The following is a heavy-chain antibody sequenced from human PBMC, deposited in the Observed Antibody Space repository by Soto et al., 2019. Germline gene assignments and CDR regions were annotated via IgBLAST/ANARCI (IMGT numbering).Heavy chain of an antibody. CDR2: ISSSSSYI. V-gene: IGHV3-21*01. D-gene: IGHD4-17*01. CDR1: GFTFSSYS. Sequence: EVQLVESGGGLVKPGGSLRLSCAASGFTFSSYSMNWVRQAPGKGLEWVSSISSSSSYIYYADSVKGRFTISRDNAKNSLYLQRNSLRAEDTAVYYCARDWGLDYGAEWFDPWGQGTLVTVSS. CDR3: ARDWGLDYGAEWFDP. J-gene: IGHJ5*02.